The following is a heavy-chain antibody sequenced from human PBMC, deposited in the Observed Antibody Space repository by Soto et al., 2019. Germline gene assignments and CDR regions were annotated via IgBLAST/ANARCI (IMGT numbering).Heavy chain of an antibody. CDR2: VHATVGT. Sequence: QVQLQESGPGLVKPSETLSLTCTVSGDSISSYYWSWIRQPAGKGMEWIGRVHATVGTNYNPSLKSRVTMSIDTSMNQFSLKLTSLTAADTAVYYCARALSSAAGLYFDYWGQGTLVSVSS. J-gene: IGHJ4*02. CDR3: ARALSSAAGLYFDY. D-gene: IGHD6-13*01. CDR1: GDSISSYY. V-gene: IGHV4-4*07.